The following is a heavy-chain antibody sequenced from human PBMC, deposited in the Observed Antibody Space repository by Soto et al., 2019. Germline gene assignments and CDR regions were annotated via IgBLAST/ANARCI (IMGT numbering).Heavy chain of an antibody. CDR3: AKVYPRYGFWSVFGGPFDY. Sequence: PGGALRLSCAASGFTFSSYGMHWVRQAPGKGLEWVAVISYDGSNKYYADSVKGRFTISRDNSNNTLYLQMNSLRAEATAVYYCAKVYPRYGFWSVFGGPFDYLGQGTPVTVSS. V-gene: IGHV3-30*18. D-gene: IGHD3-3*01. J-gene: IGHJ4*02. CDR2: ISYDGSNK. CDR1: GFTFSSYG.